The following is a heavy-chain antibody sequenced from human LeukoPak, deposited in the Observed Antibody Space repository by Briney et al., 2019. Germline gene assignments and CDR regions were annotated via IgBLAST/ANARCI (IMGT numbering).Heavy chain of an antibody. CDR3: ARLIYDSSGYYYSGRYFDY. V-gene: IGHV4-59*01. CDR1: GGSISSYY. CDR2: IYYSGST. Sequence: SGTLSLTCTVSGGSISSYYWSWIRQPPGKGLEWIGYIYYSGSTNYNPSLKSRVTISVDTSKNQFSLKLSSVTAADTAVYYCARLIYDSSGYYYSGRYFDYWGQGTLVTVSS. D-gene: IGHD3-22*01. J-gene: IGHJ4*02.